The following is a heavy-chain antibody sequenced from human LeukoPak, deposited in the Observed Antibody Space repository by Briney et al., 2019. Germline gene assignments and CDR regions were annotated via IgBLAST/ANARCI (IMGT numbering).Heavy chain of an antibody. Sequence: GGSLRLSCAASGFTFSNYAMTWVRQVPGKGLEWVSSIINSGDTTYYADSVMGRFTISRDNSKNTVYLQMNSLRADDTAVYYCAQMRAPVARPLDYWGQGTLVTVSS. D-gene: IGHD6-6*01. CDR3: AQMRAPVARPLDY. J-gene: IGHJ4*02. CDR2: IINSGDTT. CDR1: GFTFSNYA. V-gene: IGHV3-23*01.